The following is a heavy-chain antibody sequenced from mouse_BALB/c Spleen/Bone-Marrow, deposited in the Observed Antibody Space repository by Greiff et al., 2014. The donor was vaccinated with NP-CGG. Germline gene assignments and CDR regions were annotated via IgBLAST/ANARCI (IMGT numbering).Heavy chain of an antibody. Sequence: EVMLVESGGGLVKPGGSLKLSCAASGFTFSSYAMSWVRQTPEKRLEWVATISSGGSYTYYPDSVKGRFTISRDNAKNTLYLQMSSLRSEDTAMYYCARQGVWLRRDYFDYWGQGTTLTVSS. CDR3: ARQGVWLRRDYFDY. CDR2: ISSGGSYT. J-gene: IGHJ2*01. V-gene: IGHV5-9-1*01. CDR1: GFTFSSYA. D-gene: IGHD2-2*01.